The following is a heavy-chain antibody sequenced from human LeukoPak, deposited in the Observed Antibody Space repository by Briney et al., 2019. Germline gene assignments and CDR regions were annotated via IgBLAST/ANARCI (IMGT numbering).Heavy chain of an antibody. J-gene: IGHJ4*02. CDR3: VKDRTGTYTLDY. Sequence: GGSLRLSCAASRFSFSAYAMAWVRQAPGKGLEWVAFISDGGSRQHYADSVKGRFTISRDNSKNTLNLQMNSLRAEDTAVYYCVKDRTGTYTLDYWGQGTLVTVSS. CDR2: ISDGGSRQ. CDR1: RFSFSAYA. V-gene: IGHV3-30-3*01. D-gene: IGHD3-10*01.